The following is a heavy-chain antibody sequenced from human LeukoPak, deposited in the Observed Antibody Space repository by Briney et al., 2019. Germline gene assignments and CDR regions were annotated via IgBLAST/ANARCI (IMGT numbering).Heavy chain of an antibody. CDR2: ISYDGSNK. D-gene: IGHD6-13*01. CDR3: AKVAEQRLVDLSFDY. V-gene: IGHV3-30*18. CDR1: GFTFSSYG. Sequence: GGSLRLSCAASGFTFSSYGMHWVRQAPGKGLEWVAVISYDGSNKYYADSVKGRFTISRDNSKNTLYLQMNSLRAEDTAVYYCAKVAEQRLVDLSFDYWGQGTLVTVSS. J-gene: IGHJ4*02.